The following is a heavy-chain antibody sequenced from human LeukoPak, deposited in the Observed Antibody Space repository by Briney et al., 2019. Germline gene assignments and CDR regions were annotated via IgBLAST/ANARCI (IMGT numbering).Heavy chain of an antibody. CDR3: ARDRAVRYFDY. D-gene: IGHD3-16*02. J-gene: IGHJ4*02. V-gene: IGHV3-33*01. CDR1: GFTFSNYG. Sequence: PGGSLRLSCAASGFTFSNYGMHWVRQAPGKGLEWVAVIWYDGTKKYYADSVKGRLTISRDNSKNTLYLEMNSLRAEDTAVYYCARDRAVRYFDYWGQGTLATVSS. CDR2: IWYDGTKK.